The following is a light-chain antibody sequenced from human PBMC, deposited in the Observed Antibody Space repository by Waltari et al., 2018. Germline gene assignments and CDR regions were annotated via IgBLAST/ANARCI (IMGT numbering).Light chain of an antibody. V-gene: IGKV4-1*01. Sequence: VLTQSPDPLAVSLGERAPIHCEPIQRVFYRSDNKNYLAWYQHKPGQPPKLLFYWASTRESGVPDRFSASGSGTDFTLTINNLQAEDVAVYYCQQYYRSRTFGQGTKVEIK. CDR1: QRVFYRSDNKNY. J-gene: IGKJ1*01. CDR3: QQYYRSRT. CDR2: WAS.